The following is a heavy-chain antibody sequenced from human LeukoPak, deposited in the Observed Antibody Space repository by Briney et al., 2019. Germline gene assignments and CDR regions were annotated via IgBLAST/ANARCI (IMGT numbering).Heavy chain of an antibody. Sequence: ASVKVSCKASGYTFPSYGISWVRQAPGQGLEWLGWISAYNGNTNYAQKLQGRVTMTTDTSTSTAYMELRSLRSDDTAVYYCARGVRRLKDFVYWGQGTLVTVSS. CDR3: ARGVRRLKDFVY. V-gene: IGHV1-18*01. CDR2: ISAYNGNT. J-gene: IGHJ4*02. CDR1: GYTFPSYG. D-gene: IGHD3-10*01.